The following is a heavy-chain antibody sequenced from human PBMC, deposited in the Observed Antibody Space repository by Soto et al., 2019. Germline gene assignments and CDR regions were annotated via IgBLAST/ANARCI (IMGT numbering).Heavy chain of an antibody. V-gene: IGHV4-30-2*01. D-gene: IGHD3-10*01. CDR3: ARALWFGELLGPNWFDP. Sequence: SSETLSLTCAVSGGSISSGGYSWSWIRQPPGKGLEWIGCIYHSGSTYYNPSLKSRVTISVDRSKNQFSLKLSSVTAADTAVYYCARALWFGELLGPNWFDPWGQGTLVTVSS. CDR2: IYHSGST. CDR1: GGSISSGGYS. J-gene: IGHJ5*02.